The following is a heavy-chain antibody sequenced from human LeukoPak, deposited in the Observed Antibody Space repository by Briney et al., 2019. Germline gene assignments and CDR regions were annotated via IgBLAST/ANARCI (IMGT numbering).Heavy chain of an antibody. CDR2: IFPGDSDT. J-gene: IGHJ4*02. CDR1: GYSFTSYW. D-gene: IGHD6-13*01. Sequence: GESLKISCKGSGYSFTSYWIGWVRQMPGKGLEWMGIIFPGDSDTRYSPSFQGQVTISADKSISTAYLQWSSLKASDTAIYYCAKTSTSSWLHSFDYWGQGTLVTVSS. CDR3: AKTSTSSWLHSFDY. V-gene: IGHV5-51*01.